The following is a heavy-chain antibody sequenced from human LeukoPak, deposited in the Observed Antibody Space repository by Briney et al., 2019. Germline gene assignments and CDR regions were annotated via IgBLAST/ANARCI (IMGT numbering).Heavy chain of an antibody. J-gene: IGHJ4*02. CDR1: GFIFSTHG. CDR2: IWYDGSDK. CDR3: ARGRGLGSGSYYYYFDS. Sequence: PGGSLRLPCAASGFIFSTHGMHWVRQAPGRGLEWVAIIWYDGSDKYYADSVKGRFTISRDNSKDTLYLQMDSLRAEDTAVYYCARGRGLGSGSYYYYFDSWGQGTLVTVSS. D-gene: IGHD3-22*01. V-gene: IGHV3-33*01.